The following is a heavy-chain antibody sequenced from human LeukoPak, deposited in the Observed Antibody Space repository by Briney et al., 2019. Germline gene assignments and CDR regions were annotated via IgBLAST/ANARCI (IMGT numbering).Heavy chain of an antibody. CDR2: FDPEDGET. CDR1: GYTLTELS. Sequence: ASVKVSCKVSGYTLTELSMHWVRQAPGKGLEWMGGFDPEDGETIYAQKFQGRATMTEDTSTDRAYMELSSLRSEDTAVYYCATPPQRPNCGGDCYVFDYWGQGTLVTVSS. V-gene: IGHV1-24*01. J-gene: IGHJ4*02. CDR3: ATPPQRPNCGGDCYVFDY. D-gene: IGHD2-21*02.